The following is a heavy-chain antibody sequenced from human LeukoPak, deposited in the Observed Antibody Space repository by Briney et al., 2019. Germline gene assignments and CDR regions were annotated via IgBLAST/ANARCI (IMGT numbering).Heavy chain of an antibody. Sequence: ASVKVSCKASGGTFSSYAISWVRQAPGQGLEWMGWINPNSGGTNYAQKFQGRVTMTRDTSISTAYMELSRRRSDDTAVYYCARDRTRTGCSSGWYHDYWGQGTLVTVSS. D-gene: IGHD6-19*01. V-gene: IGHV1-2*02. CDR2: INPNSGGT. J-gene: IGHJ4*02. CDR3: ARDRTRTGCSSGWYHDY. CDR1: GGTFSSYA.